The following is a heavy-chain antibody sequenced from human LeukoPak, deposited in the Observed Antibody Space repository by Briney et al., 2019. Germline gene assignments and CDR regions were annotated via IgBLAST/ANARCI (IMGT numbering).Heavy chain of an antibody. D-gene: IGHD1-26*01. J-gene: IGHJ3*01. CDR3: ARRPWVGAADT. CDR2: INHSGST. V-gene: IGHV4-34*01. Sequence: SETLSLTCAVYGGSFSRYYWNWIRQPPGKGLEWIGEINHSGSTNYNPSLKSRVTISVDTSKNQFSLRLTSVTAADTALYYCARRPWVGAADTWGQGTMVTVSS. CDR1: GGSFSRYY.